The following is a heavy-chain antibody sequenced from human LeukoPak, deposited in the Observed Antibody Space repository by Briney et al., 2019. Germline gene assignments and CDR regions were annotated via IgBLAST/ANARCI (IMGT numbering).Heavy chain of an antibody. Sequence: GGSLRLSCAASGFTFSSSAMSWVRQAPGKGLEWVSAISNNGGYTYYADSVQGRFTISRDNSKSTLCLQMNSLRAEDTAVYYCAKQLGYCRDVSCYSPYWGRGTLVTVSS. CDR1: GFTFSSSA. J-gene: IGHJ4*02. CDR2: ISNNGGYT. V-gene: IGHV3-23*01. D-gene: IGHD2-15*01. CDR3: AKQLGYCRDVSCYSPY.